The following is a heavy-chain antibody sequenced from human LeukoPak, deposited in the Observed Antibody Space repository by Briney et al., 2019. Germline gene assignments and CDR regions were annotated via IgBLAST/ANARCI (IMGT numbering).Heavy chain of an antibody. CDR2: ISAYNGNT. CDR1: GYTFTSYG. J-gene: IGHJ6*03. V-gene: IGHV1-18*01. CDR3: ASGGLPDQLPPNYYYYMDV. D-gene: IGHD2-2*01. Sequence: ASVKVSCKASGYTFTSYGISWVRQAPGQGLEWMGWISAYNGNTNYAQKLQGRVTMTTDTSTSTAYMELRSLRSDDTAVYYCASGGLPDQLPPNYYYYMDVWGKGTTVTVSS.